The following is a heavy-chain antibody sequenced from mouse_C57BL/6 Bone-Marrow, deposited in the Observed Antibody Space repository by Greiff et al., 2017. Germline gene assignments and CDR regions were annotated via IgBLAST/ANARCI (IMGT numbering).Heavy chain of an antibody. V-gene: IGHV1-81*01. D-gene: IGHD1-1*01. CDR2: IYPRSGNT. J-gene: IGHJ1*03. CDR1: GYTFTSYG. Sequence: VQLQQSGAELARPGASVKLSCKASGYTFTSYGISWVKQRTGQGLEWIGEIYPRSGNTYYNEKFKGKATLTADKSSSTAYMELRSLTSEDSAVYFCARGGYYYGTKPDWYFDVWGTGTTVTVSS. CDR3: ARGGYYYGTKPDWYFDV.